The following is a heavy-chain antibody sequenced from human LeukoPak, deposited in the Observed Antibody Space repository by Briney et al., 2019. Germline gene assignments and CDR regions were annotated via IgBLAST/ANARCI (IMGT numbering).Heavy chain of an antibody. CDR2: IYYSGST. Sequence: SETLSLTCTVSGGSISSSSYYWGWIRQPPGKGLEWIGSIYYSGSTYYNPSLKSRVTISVDTSKNQFSLKLSSVTAADTAVYYCARQSPIVGRELQHWGQGTLVTVSS. CDR1: GGSISSSSYY. J-gene: IGHJ1*01. V-gene: IGHV4-39*01. D-gene: IGHD3-22*01. CDR3: ARQSPIVGRELQH.